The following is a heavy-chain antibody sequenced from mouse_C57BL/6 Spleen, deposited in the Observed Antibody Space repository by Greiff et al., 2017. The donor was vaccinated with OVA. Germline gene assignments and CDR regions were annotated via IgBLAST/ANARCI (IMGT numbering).Heavy chain of an antibody. J-gene: IGHJ2*01. CDR3: ARGDHYGFDY. D-gene: IGHD1-1*02. CDR2: IDPSDSYT. Sequence: QVQLQQPGAELVMPGASVKLSCKASGYTFTSYWMHWVKQRPGQGLEWIGEIDPSDSYTNYNQKFKGKSTLTVDKSSSTAYMQLSSLTSEDSAVYYCARGDHYGFDYWGQGTTLTVSS. V-gene: IGHV1-69*01. CDR1: GYTFTSYW.